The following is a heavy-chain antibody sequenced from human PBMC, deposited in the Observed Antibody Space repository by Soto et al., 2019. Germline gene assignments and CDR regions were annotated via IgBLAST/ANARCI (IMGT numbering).Heavy chain of an antibody. CDR3: ARRGSYETFDI. CDR2: IYSGHSEI. Sequence: PGESLKISCKGSGYSFTSYWIGWVRQMPGGGLEWMGIIYSGHSEIRYSPAFQGHVTISADKSMSTAYLQCSNLKASDTATYFCARRGSYETFDIWGQGTMVTVSS. CDR1: GYSFTSYW. V-gene: IGHV5-51*01. J-gene: IGHJ3*02. D-gene: IGHD1-26*01.